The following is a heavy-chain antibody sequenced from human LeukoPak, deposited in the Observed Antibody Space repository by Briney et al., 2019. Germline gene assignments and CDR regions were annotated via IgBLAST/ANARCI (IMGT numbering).Heavy chain of an antibody. CDR2: ISSSSSYI. D-gene: IGHD3-22*01. CDR1: GFTFSSYS. Sequence: GGSQRLSCAGSGFTFSSYSMNWVRQAPGKGLEWVSSISSSSSYIYYADSVKGRFTISRDNAKNSLYLQMNSLRAEDTAVYYCARCYHSSGYYYACPFDYWGQGTLVTVSS. CDR3: ARCYHSSGYYYACPFDY. J-gene: IGHJ4*02. V-gene: IGHV3-21*01.